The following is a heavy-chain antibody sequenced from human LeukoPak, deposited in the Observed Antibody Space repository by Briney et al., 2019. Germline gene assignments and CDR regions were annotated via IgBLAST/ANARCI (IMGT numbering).Heavy chain of an antibody. Sequence: GGSLRLSCAASGFTFSSYGMHWVRQAAGKGLEWISAVSGSSGSTHYADSVKGRFTISRDNSKNRLYLQMNSLRVEDTAVYYCAKGPGYGDYRYYFDYWGQGTLVTVSS. CDR3: AKGPGYGDYRYYFDY. D-gene: IGHD4-17*01. V-gene: IGHV3-23*01. CDR2: VSGSSGST. CDR1: GFTFSSYG. J-gene: IGHJ4*02.